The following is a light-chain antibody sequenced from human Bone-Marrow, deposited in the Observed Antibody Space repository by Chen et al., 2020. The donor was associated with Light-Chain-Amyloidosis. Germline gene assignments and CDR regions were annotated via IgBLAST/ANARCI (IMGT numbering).Light chain of an antibody. CDR1: ALPNQY. V-gene: IGLV3-25*03. CDR2: KDI. J-gene: IGLJ2*01. Sequence: SFELTQPPSVSVSPGQTARITCSGHALPNQYVFWYQQKSGQAPVLLIYKDIERPPGIPERFSGSTSGTTVTLTIRGVQAEDEADYYCQSADSSGTVIFGGGTKVTVL. CDR3: QSADSSGTVI.